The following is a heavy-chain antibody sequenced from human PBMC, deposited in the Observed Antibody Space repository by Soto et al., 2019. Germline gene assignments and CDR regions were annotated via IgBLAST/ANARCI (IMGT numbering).Heavy chain of an antibody. CDR2: VSPENRNA. CDR1: GYALTSYG. CDR3: EVTTGY. V-gene: IGHV1-18*01. D-gene: IGHD4-17*01. Sequence: ASVKVSCKASGYALTSYGMSWVRQAPGQGLEYMGWVSPENRNAGYAPQFRGRVSMTADTSINTVYLELTTLTYEDTAVYYCEVTTGYWGQGTMVTVSS. J-gene: IGHJ4*02.